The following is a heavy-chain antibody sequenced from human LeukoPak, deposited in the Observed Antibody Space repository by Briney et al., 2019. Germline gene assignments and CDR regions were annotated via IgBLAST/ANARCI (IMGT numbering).Heavy chain of an antibody. Sequence: SDTLSLTCAVYGGSFSGYYWRWIRQPPGKGLEWIGEINHSGSTNYNPSLKSRVTIPVDTSKNQFSLKLSSVTAADTAVYYCARLSVDHNAFDIWGQGTMVTVSS. CDR1: GGSFSGYY. D-gene: IGHD1-14*01. V-gene: IGHV4-34*01. CDR2: INHSGST. J-gene: IGHJ3*02. CDR3: ARLSVDHNAFDI.